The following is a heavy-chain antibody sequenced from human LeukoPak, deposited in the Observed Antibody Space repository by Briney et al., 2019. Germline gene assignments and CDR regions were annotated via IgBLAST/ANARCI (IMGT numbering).Heavy chain of an antibody. CDR2: IYNSGST. CDR1: GGSISSHY. CDR3: ARERCSSTTCYFDY. D-gene: IGHD2-2*01. V-gene: IGHV4-4*08. Sequence: SETLSLTCTVSGGSISSHYWSWIRQPPGKGLEWIGYIYNSGSTNYNPSLKSRVTISLDTSKEQFSLKLTSVTAADTAVYYCARERCSSTTCYFDYWGQGTLVTVSS. J-gene: IGHJ4*02.